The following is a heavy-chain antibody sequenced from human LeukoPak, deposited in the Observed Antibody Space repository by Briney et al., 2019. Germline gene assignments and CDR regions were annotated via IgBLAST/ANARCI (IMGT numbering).Heavy chain of an antibody. D-gene: IGHD3-22*01. CDR2: IGTAGDT. CDR1: GFTFSSYD. V-gene: IGHV3-13*01. CDR3: ARAHEPYDSSGYFDY. J-gene: IGHJ4*02. Sequence: QAGGSLRLSCAASGFTFSSYDMHWVRQATGKGLEWVSAIGTAGDTYYPGSVKGRFTISRENAKNSLYLQMNSLRAEDTAVYYCARAHEPYDSSGYFDYWGQGTLVTVSS.